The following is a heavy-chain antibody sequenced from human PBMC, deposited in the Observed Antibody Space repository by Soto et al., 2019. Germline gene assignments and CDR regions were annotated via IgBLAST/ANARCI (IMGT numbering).Heavy chain of an antibody. CDR2: INAGNGNT. CDR1: GYTFTSYA. D-gene: IGHD3-22*01. CDR3: VHSSGYYSFDY. J-gene: IGHJ4*02. Sequence: ASVKVSCKASGYTFTSYAMHWLRQAPGQRLEWMGWINAGNGNTKYSQKFQGRVTITRDTSASTAYMELSSLRSEDTAVYYCVHSSGYYSFDYWGQATLVTVSS. V-gene: IGHV1-3*01.